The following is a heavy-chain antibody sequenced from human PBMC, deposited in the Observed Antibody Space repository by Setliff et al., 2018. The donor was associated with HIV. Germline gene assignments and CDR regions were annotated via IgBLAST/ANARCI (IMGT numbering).Heavy chain of an antibody. CDR1: GGSISSHY. J-gene: IGHJ4*02. CDR2: SHYSGST. CDR3: AREAYFFASGTYYLDS. V-gene: IGHV4-59*11. D-gene: IGHD3-10*01. Sequence: SETLSLTCTVSGGSISSHYWSWIRQPPGKGLEWIGSSHYSGSTNYNPSLKSRVTISVDTPKNQFSLKLSSVTAADTALYFCAREAYFFASGTYYLDSWGQGTLVTVSS.